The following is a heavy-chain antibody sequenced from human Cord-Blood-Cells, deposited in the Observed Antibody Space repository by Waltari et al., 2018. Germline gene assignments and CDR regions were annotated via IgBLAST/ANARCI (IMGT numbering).Heavy chain of an antibody. Sequence: QVQLQQWGAGLLKPSETLSLTCAVYGGSFRGYYWSWVRQPPGKRLEWIREINHSGSTTYNPPLKWRGTITVDTSKNQFSRKLGSVTAADTSLYYCARLMGDYWGQGTLVTVSS. CDR3: ARLMGDY. V-gene: IGHV4-34*01. J-gene: IGHJ4*02. D-gene: IGHD3-16*01. CDR2: INHSGST. CDR1: GGSFRGYY.